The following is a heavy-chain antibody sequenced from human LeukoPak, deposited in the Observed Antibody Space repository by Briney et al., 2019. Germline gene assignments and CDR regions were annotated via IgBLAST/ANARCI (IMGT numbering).Heavy chain of an antibody. D-gene: IGHD5-24*01. CDR2: IRAGGGRT. J-gene: IGHJ4*02. V-gene: IGHV3-43D*03. CDR1: GFSFCDYA. CDR3: VRWIDC. Sequence: GGSLRLSCAASGFSFCDYAMHWVRQAPGKGLEWVSLIRAGGGRTYYADSVNGRFTISRDNSKNSLYLQMNSLRVEDTAVYFCVRWIDCWGQGTLVTVSS.